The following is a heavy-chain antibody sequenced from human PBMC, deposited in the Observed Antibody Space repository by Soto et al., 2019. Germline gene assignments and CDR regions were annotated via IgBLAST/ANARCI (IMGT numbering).Heavy chain of an antibody. CDR2: IIPIFGTA. J-gene: IGHJ4*02. D-gene: IGHD1-20*01. Sequence: QVQLVQSGAEVKKPGSSVKVSCKASGGTFSSYAISWVRQAPGQGLEWMGGIIPIFGTANYAQKFQGRVTITADESTSTAYLELSSLRAEDTAVYYCAREKGGYNWNPGPFDYWGQGTLVTVSS. CDR1: GGTFSSYA. CDR3: AREKGGYNWNPGPFDY. V-gene: IGHV1-69*12.